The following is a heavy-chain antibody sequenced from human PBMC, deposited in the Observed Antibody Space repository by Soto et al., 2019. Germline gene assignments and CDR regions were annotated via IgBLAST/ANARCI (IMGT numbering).Heavy chain of an antibody. D-gene: IGHD3-16*02. CDR1: GGSFSSSRYY. CDR3: ARHVAWIMITFGGIIVGWFDP. CDR2: IYYNGST. V-gene: IGHV4-39*01. Sequence: QLQLQESGPGLVKPSGTLSLTCTVSGGSFSSSRYYWGWIRQPPGKGLEWIGSIYYNGSTYYNPSLKSRVTISVDTSKNRFSLKLSSVTAADTAVYYCARHVAWIMITFGGIIVGWFDPWGQGTLVTVSS. J-gene: IGHJ5*02.